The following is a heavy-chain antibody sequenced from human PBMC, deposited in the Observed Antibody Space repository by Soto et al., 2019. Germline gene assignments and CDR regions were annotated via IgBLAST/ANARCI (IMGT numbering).Heavy chain of an antibody. J-gene: IGHJ5*02. D-gene: IGHD6-13*01. CDR3: AKVAESSWHANWFAP. CDR2: ISYDENTK. Sequence: GGSLRLSCKASGFDFRGTGMHWVRQAPGKGLEWVAVISYDENTKDYGDSVKGRFTVSRDNSNNTLYLQMHSLTSDDTAVYYCAKVAESSWHANWFAPWGQGTLVTVSS. CDR1: GFDFRGTG. V-gene: IGHV3-30*18.